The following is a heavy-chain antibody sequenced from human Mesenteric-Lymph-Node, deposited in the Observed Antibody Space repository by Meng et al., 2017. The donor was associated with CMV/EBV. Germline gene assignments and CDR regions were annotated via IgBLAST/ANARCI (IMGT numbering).Heavy chain of an antibody. J-gene: IGHJ3*02. D-gene: IGHD2-2*01. CDR3: ARARRPLVGAFDI. Sequence: SVKVSCKASGYTFTSYAISWVRQAPGQGLEWMGGIIPILGIANYAQKFQGRVTITADKSTSTAYMELSSLRSEDTAVYYCARARRPLVGAFDIWGQGTMVTVSS. V-gene: IGHV1-69*10. CDR2: IIPILGIA. CDR1: GYTFTSYA.